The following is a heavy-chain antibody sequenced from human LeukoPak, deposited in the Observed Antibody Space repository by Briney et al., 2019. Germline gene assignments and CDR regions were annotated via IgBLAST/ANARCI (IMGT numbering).Heavy chain of an antibody. J-gene: IGHJ4*02. Sequence: SETLSLTCTVSDGSISSYYWSWIRQPPGKGLEWIGYIYYSGSTNYNPSLKSRVTISVDTSKNQFSLKLSSVTAADTAVYYCARSEERRPGAYYYDSSGLFDYWGQGTLVTVSS. D-gene: IGHD3-22*01. CDR1: DGSISSYY. V-gene: IGHV4-59*01. CDR2: IYYSGST. CDR3: ARSEERRPGAYYYDSSGLFDY.